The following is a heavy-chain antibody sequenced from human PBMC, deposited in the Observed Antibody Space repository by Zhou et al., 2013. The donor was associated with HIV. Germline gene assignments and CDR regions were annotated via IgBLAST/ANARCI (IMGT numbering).Heavy chain of an antibody. CDR3: DYFDY. CDR2: INPKTGNS. D-gene: IGHD3-10*01. J-gene: IGHJ4*02. V-gene: IGHV1-2*02. Sequence: QVHMVQSGAEVKKPGASVKVSCKASGYTFSDYYIHWVRLAPGHGLEWVGWINPKTGNSYYGQKFLGRVTLTRLKSDDAAVYYCTRNRGFSVHYKSDDYFDYWGQGTLVAVSS. CDR1: GYTFSDYY.